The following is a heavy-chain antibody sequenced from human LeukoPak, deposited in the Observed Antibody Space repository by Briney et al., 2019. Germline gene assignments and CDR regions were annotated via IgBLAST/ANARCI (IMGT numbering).Heavy chain of an antibody. J-gene: IGHJ4*02. CDR1: GYQFTNYW. CDR2: IYPGDSDT. V-gene: IGHV5-51*01. CDR3: ARRNTNFDFDY. D-gene: IGHD3-9*01. Sequence: GESLKIPCKGSGYQFTNYWIGWVRQMPGKGLEWMGIIYPGDSDTTYSPSFQGQVTISADKSIRTAYLQWSSLKAADTAMYYCARRNTNFDFDYWGQGTLVTVSS.